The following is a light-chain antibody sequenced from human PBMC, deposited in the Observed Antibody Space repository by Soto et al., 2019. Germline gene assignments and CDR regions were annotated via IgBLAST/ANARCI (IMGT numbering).Light chain of an antibody. CDR1: QSISSY. J-gene: IGKJ3*01. V-gene: IGKV1-39*01. CDR3: QQSYSTPLT. CDR2: AAF. Sequence: DIQMTQSPSSLSASVGDRVTITCRASQSISSYLNWYQQKPWKAPKLLIYAAFSLQSGVPSRFSGSGSGTDFTLTISSLQPEDFATYYCQQSYSTPLTFGPGTKVDI.